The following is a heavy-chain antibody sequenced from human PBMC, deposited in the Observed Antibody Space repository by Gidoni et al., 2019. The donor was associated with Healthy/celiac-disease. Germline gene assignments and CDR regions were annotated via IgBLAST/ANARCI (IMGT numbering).Heavy chain of an antibody. CDR2: ICYDGSNK. D-gene: IGHD3-16*01. Sequence: QVQLVESGGGVVQPGRSLRLSCAASGFPFSSYGMHWVRQAPGKGLEWVAVICYDGSNKYYADSVKGRFTISRDNSKNTLYLQMNSLRAEDTAVYYCARDRPLTPQGGDTFDYWGQGTLVTVSS. CDR3: ARDRPLTPQGGDTFDY. CDR1: GFPFSSYG. V-gene: IGHV3-33*01. J-gene: IGHJ4*02.